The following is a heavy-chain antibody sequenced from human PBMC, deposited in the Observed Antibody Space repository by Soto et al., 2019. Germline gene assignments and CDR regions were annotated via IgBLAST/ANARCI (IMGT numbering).Heavy chain of an antibody. V-gene: IGHV1-18*01. CDR3: ARESEFYYGSGSPNWFDP. CDR1: GYTFTSYG. J-gene: IGHJ5*02. CDR2: ISAYNGNT. Sequence: ASVKVSCKASGYTFTSYGISWVRQAPGQGLEWMGWISAYNGNTNYAQKLQGRVTMTTDTSTSTAYMELRSLRSDDTAVYYCARESEFYYGSGSPNWFDPWGQGTLVTVSS. D-gene: IGHD3-10*01.